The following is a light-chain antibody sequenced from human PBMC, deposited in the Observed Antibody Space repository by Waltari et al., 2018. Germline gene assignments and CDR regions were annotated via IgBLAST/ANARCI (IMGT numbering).Light chain of an antibody. CDR3: QQSYSTPRT. Sequence: DIQLTQSPSSLSASGGDRVTITCRASQAIRRSLNWYQQKPGKAPKLLIYGASTLQSGVPSRFSGSGSGTDFTLTISNIQPEDFAAYYCQQSYSTPRTFGQGTKVEIK. J-gene: IGKJ1*01. CDR2: GAS. V-gene: IGKV1-39*01. CDR1: QAIRRS.